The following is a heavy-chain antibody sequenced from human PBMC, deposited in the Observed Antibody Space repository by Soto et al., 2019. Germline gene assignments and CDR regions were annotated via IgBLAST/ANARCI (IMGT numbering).Heavy chain of an antibody. CDR3: ARDQCSSTSCYADYYYYMDV. Sequence: PGGSLRLSCAASGFTFSSYGMHWVRQAPGKGLEWVAVIWYDGSNKYYADSVKGRLTISRDNSKNTLYLQMNSLRAEDTAVYYCARDQCSSTSCYADYYYYMDVWGKGTTVTVSS. D-gene: IGHD2-2*01. CDR2: IWYDGSNK. J-gene: IGHJ6*03. V-gene: IGHV3-33*01. CDR1: GFTFSSYG.